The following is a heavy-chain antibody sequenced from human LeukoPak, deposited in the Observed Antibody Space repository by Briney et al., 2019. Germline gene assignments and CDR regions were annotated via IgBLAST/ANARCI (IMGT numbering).Heavy chain of an antibody. D-gene: IGHD6-19*01. J-gene: IGHJ4*02. CDR3: AREGIAVAGEAIDY. CDR1: GYTFTGYY. Sequence: ASVKVSCKASGYTFTGYYMHWVRQAPGLGLEWMGWINPNSGGTNYAQKFQGRVTMTRDTSISTAYMELSRLRSDDTAVYYCAREGIAVAGEAIDYWGQGTLVTVSS. V-gene: IGHV1-2*02. CDR2: INPNSGGT.